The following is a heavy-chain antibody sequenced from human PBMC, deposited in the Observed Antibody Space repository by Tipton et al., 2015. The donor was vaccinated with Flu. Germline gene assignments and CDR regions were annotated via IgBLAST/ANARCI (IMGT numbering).Heavy chain of an antibody. Sequence: TLSLTCAVYVGSFSGYYWSWIRQTPGKGLEWIGEINHSGSAKYNPSLKSRVTISVDTSKNQFSLKLISVTAADTAVYYCSRSTYYYGSGTSDYWGQGTLVTVSS. D-gene: IGHD3-10*01. CDR1: VGSFSGYY. CDR2: INHSGSA. J-gene: IGHJ4*02. CDR3: SRSTYYYGSGTSDY. V-gene: IGHV4-34*01.